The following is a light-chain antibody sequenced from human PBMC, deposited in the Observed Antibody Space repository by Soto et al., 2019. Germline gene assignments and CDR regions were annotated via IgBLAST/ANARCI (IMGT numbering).Light chain of an antibody. J-gene: IGKJ1*01. V-gene: IGKV3-20*01. CDR2: AGS. CDR3: HQYGSSPIN. CDR1: KSVRSSY. Sequence: ANKSVRSSYLVWWKRGXGRAPRRLIYAGSXTPDGIPDTLTSSGSGTDFTLTISRLETEDFAVYYCHQYGSSPINFGLGTKLDI.